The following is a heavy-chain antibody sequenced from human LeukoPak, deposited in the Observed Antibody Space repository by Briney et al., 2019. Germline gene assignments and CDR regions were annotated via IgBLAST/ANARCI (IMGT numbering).Heavy chain of an antibody. Sequence: SETLSLTCTVSGGSNSTYYWSWIRQSPGKGLEWIGYINYSGSTNYIPSLKSRVTISVDTSKKQFSLRLSSVTAADTAVYYCARAVAASYFDYWGQGTLVTVSS. J-gene: IGHJ4*02. D-gene: IGHD6-19*01. V-gene: IGHV4-59*01. CDR2: INYSGST. CDR3: ARAVAASYFDY. CDR1: GGSNSTYY.